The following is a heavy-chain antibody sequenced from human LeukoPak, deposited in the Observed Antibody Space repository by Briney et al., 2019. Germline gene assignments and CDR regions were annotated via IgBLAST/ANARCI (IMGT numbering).Heavy chain of an antibody. CDR3: ARTRLHHNYGSGTNFDY. V-gene: IGHV4-38-2*02. CDR2: IYHSGST. J-gene: IGHJ4*02. Sequence: SETLSLTCTVSGYSISSGYYWGWIRQPPGKGLEWIGSIYHSGSTYYNPSLKSRVTISVDTSKNQFSLQLNSVTPEDTAIYYCARTRLHHNYGSGTNFDYWGQGTLVTVSS. D-gene: IGHD3-10*01. CDR1: GYSISSGYY.